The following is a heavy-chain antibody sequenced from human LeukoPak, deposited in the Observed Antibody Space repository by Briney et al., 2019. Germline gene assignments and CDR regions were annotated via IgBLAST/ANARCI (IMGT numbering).Heavy chain of an antibody. V-gene: IGHV3-33*08. Sequence: GRSLRLSCAASGFTFSSYGMHWVRQAPGKGLEWVAVIWYDGSNKYYADSVKGRFTISRDNSKNTLYLQMNSLRAEDTAVYYCARDDYGGKGLDYWGQGTLVTVSS. D-gene: IGHD4-23*01. J-gene: IGHJ4*02. CDR2: IWYDGSNK. CDR3: ARDDYGGKGLDY. CDR1: GFTFSSYG.